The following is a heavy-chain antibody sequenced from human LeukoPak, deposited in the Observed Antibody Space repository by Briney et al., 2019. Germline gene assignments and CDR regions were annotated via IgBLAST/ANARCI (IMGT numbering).Heavy chain of an antibody. V-gene: IGHV3-NL1*01. Sequence: GGSLRLSCAASGFTFSSYGMHWVRQAPGKVLEWVSIIYSGGSTFYADSVKGRFTISRDNSKNTLYLQMNSLRAEDTAVYYCARGGSYLSAFDIWGQGTMVTVSS. CDR2: IYSGGST. CDR3: ARGGSYLSAFDI. J-gene: IGHJ3*02. D-gene: IGHD1-26*01. CDR1: GFTFSSYG.